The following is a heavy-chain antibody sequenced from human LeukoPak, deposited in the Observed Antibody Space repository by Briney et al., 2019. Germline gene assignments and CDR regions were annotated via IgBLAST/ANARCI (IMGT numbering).Heavy chain of an antibody. Sequence: SDTLSLTCTVSGGSITSNSYYWGWIRQPPGKGLERIGSIYYTGSTYYNPSLKGRVTISVDTSKNQFSLKLTSVTAADTAVYYCARHDRRDGYNFPHDFDFWGQGTLVTVAS. CDR2: IYYTGST. CDR3: ARHDRRDGYNFPHDFDF. J-gene: IGHJ4*02. CDR1: GGSITSNSYY. V-gene: IGHV4-39*01. D-gene: IGHD5-24*01.